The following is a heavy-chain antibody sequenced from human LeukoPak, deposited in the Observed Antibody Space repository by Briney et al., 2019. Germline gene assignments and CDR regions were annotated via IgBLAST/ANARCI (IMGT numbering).Heavy chain of an antibody. CDR3: ARGVGRLRFLEWYVDY. J-gene: IGHJ4*02. V-gene: IGHV2-5*01. Sequence: SGPTLVKPTQTLTLTCTFSGFSLSTSGVGVGWIRQPPGKALEWLALIYWNDDKRYSPSLKSRLTITKDTSKNQVVLTMTNMDPVDTATYYCARGVGRLRFLEWYVDYWGQGTLVTVSS. D-gene: IGHD3-3*01. CDR1: GFSLSTSGVG. CDR2: IYWNDDK.